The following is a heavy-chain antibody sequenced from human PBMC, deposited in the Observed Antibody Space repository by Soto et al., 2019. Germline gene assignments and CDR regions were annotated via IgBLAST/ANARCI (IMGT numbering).Heavy chain of an antibody. CDR1: GGSVSTGSYD. J-gene: IGHJ6*02. CDR2: IFFTGSA. CDR3: ARDGHGMDV. Sequence: SETLSLTCTVSGGSVSTGSYDWSWIRQPPGKGLEWIGKIFFTGSAHYNPSLRNRVTMSVDTSKDQFSLALTSVTAADTAVYYCARDGHGMDVWGQGTTVTVSS. V-gene: IGHV4-61*01.